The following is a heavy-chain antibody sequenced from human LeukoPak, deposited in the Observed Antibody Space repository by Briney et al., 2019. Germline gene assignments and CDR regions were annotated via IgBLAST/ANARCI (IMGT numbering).Heavy chain of an antibody. CDR1: GGTFSSYA. D-gene: IGHD5-18*01. CDR2: IIPIFGTA. V-gene: IGHV1-69*13. Sequence: SVKVSCKASGGTFSSYAISWVRQASGQGLEWMGGIIPIFGTANYAQKFQGRVTITADESTSTAYMELSSLRSEDTAVYYCARGRGYSHGPDYYYYGMDVWGQGTTVTVSS. J-gene: IGHJ6*02. CDR3: ARGRGYSHGPDYYYYGMDV.